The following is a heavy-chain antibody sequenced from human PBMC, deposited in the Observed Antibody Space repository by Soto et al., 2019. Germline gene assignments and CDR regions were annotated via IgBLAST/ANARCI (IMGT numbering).Heavy chain of an antibody. CDR3: ARGEFLSYDDY. V-gene: IGHV1-3*01. CDR1: GYTFTSYA. J-gene: IGHJ4*02. Sequence: QVQLVQSGAEVKKPGASVKVSCKASGYTFTSYAMHWVRQAPGQRLEWMGWINAGNGNTKYSQKFQGRVTITRDTAASTAYMELSSLRSEDTAVYYCARGEFLSYDDYWGQGTLVTVSS. D-gene: IGHD3-16*01. CDR2: INAGNGNT.